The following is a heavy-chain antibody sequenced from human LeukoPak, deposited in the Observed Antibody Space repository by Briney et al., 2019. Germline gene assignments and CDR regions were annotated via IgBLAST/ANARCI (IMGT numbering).Heavy chain of an antibody. CDR3: AKDPFHSSSWYYFDY. CDR1: GFTFSGYG. V-gene: IGHV3-30*02. J-gene: IGHJ4*02. Sequence: GGSLRLSCAASGFTFSGYGMHWVRQAPGKGLEWVAFIRYDGSNRYYADSVKGRFTISRDNSKNTLHLQMNSLRAEDTAVYYCAKDPFHSSSWYYFDYWGQGTLLTVSS. D-gene: IGHD6-13*01. CDR2: IRYDGSNR.